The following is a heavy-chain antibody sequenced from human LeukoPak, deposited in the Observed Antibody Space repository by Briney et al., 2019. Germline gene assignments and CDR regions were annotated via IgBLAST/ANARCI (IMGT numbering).Heavy chain of an antibody. CDR1: GGSFSGYY. V-gene: IGHV4-34*01. CDR3: ARKGYCSSTSCRTRGYYYYMDV. J-gene: IGHJ6*03. CDR2: INHSGST. Sequence: SETLSLTCAVYGGSFSGYYWSWIRQPPGKGLEWIGEINHSGSTNHNPSLKGRVTISVDTSKNQFSLKLSSVTAADTAVYYCARKGYCSSTSCRTRGYYYYMDVWGKGTTVTVSS. D-gene: IGHD2-2*01.